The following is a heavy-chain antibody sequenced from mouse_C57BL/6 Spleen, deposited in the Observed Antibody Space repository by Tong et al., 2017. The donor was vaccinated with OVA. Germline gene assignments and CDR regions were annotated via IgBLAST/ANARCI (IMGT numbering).Heavy chain of an antibody. Sequence: EVQLQESGGGLVKPGGSLKLSCAASGFTFSDYGMHWVRQAPEKGLEWVAYISSGSSTIYYADTVKGLFTISRDNAKNTLFLQMTSLRSEDTAMYYCARDDYDYAWFAYWGQGTLVTVSA. D-gene: IGHD2-4*01. CDR2: ISSGSSTI. V-gene: IGHV5-17*01. CDR1: GFTFSDYG. J-gene: IGHJ3*01. CDR3: ARDDYDYAWFAY.